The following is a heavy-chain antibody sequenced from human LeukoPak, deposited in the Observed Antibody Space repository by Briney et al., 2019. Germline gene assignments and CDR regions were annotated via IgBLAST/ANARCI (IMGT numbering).Heavy chain of an antibody. CDR1: GFSFSNSA. CDR2: IGGGGSS. J-gene: IGHJ4*02. D-gene: IGHD3-10*01. Sequence: GGSLRLSCTASGFSFSNSAMTWVRQAPGEGLEWVSSIGGGGSSYYAGSVKGRFTISRDNSKNTVYLQMNNLRAEDTAIFYCVKGVTMVRGSREFDYWGQGTLVTVSS. CDR3: VKGVTMVRGSREFDY. V-gene: IGHV3-23*01.